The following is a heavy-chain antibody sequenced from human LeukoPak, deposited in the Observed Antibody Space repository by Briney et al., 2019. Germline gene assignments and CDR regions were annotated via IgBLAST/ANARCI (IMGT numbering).Heavy chain of an antibody. Sequence: GGSLRLSCAASGFTFSSYGMHGVRQAPGKGLEWVAFIRYDGGNKYYADSVKGRFTISRDNSKNTLYLQMNSLRAEDTAVYYCALSKAYYFDYWGQGTLVTVSS. V-gene: IGHV3-30*02. J-gene: IGHJ4*02. CDR2: IRYDGGNK. D-gene: IGHD2/OR15-2a*01. CDR3: ALSKAYYFDY. CDR1: GFTFSSYG.